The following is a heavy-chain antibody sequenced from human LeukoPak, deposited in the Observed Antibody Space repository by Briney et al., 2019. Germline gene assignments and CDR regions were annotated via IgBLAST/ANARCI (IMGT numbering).Heavy chain of an antibody. CDR3: GRDAGGGDYFDY. CDR2: ISRGSLHI. D-gene: IGHD3-10*01. CDR1: RFTFSSYT. Sequence: PGGSLRLSCAASRFTFSSYTMNWVRQAPGKGLEWVSSISRGSLHIYYADSVKGRFTISRDNAKTSLFLQMNSLIAEDTAVYYCGRDAGGGDYFDYWGQGTLVTVSS. V-gene: IGHV3-21*01. J-gene: IGHJ4*02.